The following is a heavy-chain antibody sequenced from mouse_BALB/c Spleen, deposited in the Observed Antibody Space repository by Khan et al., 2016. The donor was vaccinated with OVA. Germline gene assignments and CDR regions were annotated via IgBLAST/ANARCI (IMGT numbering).Heavy chain of an antibody. J-gene: IGHJ4*01. CDR2: ISNGGGSP. CDR3: ARQLYGAMDH. Sequence: EVELVESGGGLVQPGGSLKLSCATSGFTFSDYYMYWVRQTPEKRLEWVAYISNGGGSPYYQDTVKGRFTISRDNAKNTLYLQMSRLKSEDTAMYYCARQLYGAMDHWGQGTSVTVSS. CDR1: GFTFSDYY. V-gene: IGHV5-12*02. D-gene: IGHD2-12*01.